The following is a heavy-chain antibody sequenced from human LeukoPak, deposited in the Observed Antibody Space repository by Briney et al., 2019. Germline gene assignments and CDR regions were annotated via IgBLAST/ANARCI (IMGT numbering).Heavy chain of an antibody. D-gene: IGHD3-10*01. CDR3: AITSYSDSGSYYYYYGMDV. J-gene: IGHJ6*02. CDR1: GYTFIDYY. CDR2: INPNSGGT. Sequence: GASVKVSCKASGYTFIDYYVHWVRQAPGQGLEWMGWINPNSGGTNYARKFQDWVTMTRDTSVSTAYMELTRLKFDDTAVYYCAITSYSDSGSYYYYYGMDVWGQGTTVAVSS. V-gene: IGHV1-2*04.